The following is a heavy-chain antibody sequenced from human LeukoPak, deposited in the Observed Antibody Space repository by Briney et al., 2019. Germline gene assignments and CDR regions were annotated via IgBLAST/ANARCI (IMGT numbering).Heavy chain of an antibody. V-gene: IGHV4-34*01. CDR2: INHSGST. J-gene: IGHJ4*02. CDR1: GGSFSGYY. Sequence: PSETLSLTCAVYGGSFSGYYWSWIRQPPGKGLEWIGEINHSGSTNYNPSLKSRVTISVDTSKNQFSLKLSSVTAADTAVYYCARGPLRYFARPGFDYWGQGTLVTVSS. CDR3: ARGPLRYFARPGFDY. D-gene: IGHD3-9*01.